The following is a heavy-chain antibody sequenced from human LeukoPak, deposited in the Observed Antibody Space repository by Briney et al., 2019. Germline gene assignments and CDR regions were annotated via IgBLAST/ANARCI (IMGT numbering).Heavy chain of an antibody. Sequence: ASVKVSCKASGYAFTTFGISWVRQAPGQGLEWMGWISVYDGTPNYAQNLQGRVTMTTDTSTNTAYMELRSLRSDDTAVYYCARVSWGGSGSYYKGPSDYWGQGTLVTVSS. CDR1: GYAFTTFG. D-gene: IGHD3-10*01. CDR3: ARVSWGGSGSYYKGPSDY. CDR2: ISVYDGTP. V-gene: IGHV1-18*01. J-gene: IGHJ4*02.